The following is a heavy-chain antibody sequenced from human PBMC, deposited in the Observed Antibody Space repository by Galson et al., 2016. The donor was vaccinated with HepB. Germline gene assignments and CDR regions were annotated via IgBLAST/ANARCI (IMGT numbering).Heavy chain of an antibody. CDR3: ARDCTGGTCKFAGYDAFDI. CDR1: GDSISNVGRH. J-gene: IGHJ3*02. Sequence: SETLSLTCTVSGDSISNVGRHWGWFRQSPEMGLEYIGSIHSSGTSYYNPSLTSRVTVSADMSRNQFFLSLTSVTAADTAVYYCARDCTGGTCKFAGYDAFDIWGQGTTVTVSS. V-gene: IGHV4-39*07. CDR2: IHSSGTS. D-gene: IGHD2-8*02.